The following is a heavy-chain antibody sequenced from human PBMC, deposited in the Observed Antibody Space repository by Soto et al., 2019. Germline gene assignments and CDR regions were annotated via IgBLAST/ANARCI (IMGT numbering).Heavy chain of an antibody. CDR1: GFTFRSYG. V-gene: IGHV3-30*03. D-gene: IGHD1-20*01. J-gene: IGHJ3*02. CDR3: ARNNWNDVADAFDI. CDR2: ISFDGSYI. Sequence: GGSLRLSCAASGFTFRSYGMQWVRQAPGEGLEWVALISFDGSYIYYGDSVKGRFTISRDNSKNTLYLQMNSLRPEDTAVYYCARNNWNDVADAFDIWGQGTMVTVSS.